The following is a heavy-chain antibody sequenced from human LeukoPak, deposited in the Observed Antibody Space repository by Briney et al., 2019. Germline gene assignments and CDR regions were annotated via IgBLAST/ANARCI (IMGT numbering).Heavy chain of an antibody. J-gene: IGHJ4*02. CDR1: GFTFSSYG. CDR2: ISYDGSNK. CDR3: ARDHHDTDSLPDY. V-gene: IGHV3-30*19. D-gene: IGHD3-9*01. Sequence: GGSLRLSCAASGFTFSSYGMHWVRQAPGKGLEWVAVISYDGSNKYYADSVKGRFTISRDNSKNTLYLQMNSLRAEDTAVYYCARDHHDTDSLPDYWGQGTLVTVSS.